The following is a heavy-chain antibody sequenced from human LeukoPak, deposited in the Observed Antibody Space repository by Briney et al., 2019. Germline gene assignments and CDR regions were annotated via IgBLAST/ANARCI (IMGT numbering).Heavy chain of an antibody. J-gene: IGHJ3*02. CDR1: GYTFTSYG. V-gene: IGHV1-18*01. CDR2: ISAYSGNT. D-gene: IGHD3-3*01. CDR3: ARGGYYDFWSGYFRLHAFDI. Sequence: ASVKVSCMASGYTFTSYGISWVRQAPGQGLEWMGWISAYSGNTNYAQKLQGRVTMTTDTSTSTAYMELRSLRSDDTAVYYCARGGYYDFWSGYFRLHAFDIWGQGTMVTVSS.